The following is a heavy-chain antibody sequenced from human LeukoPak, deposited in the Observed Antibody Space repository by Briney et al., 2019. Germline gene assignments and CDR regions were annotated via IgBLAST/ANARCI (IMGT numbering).Heavy chain of an antibody. J-gene: IGHJ4*01. Sequence: PGGSLRLSCVASGFSISDSYMTWIRQTPGKGLEWLAYISGSGSDINFADSVKGRFTISRDNAKNSLYLQMNSRRPEDTALYYCSTDPRLLMYWGHGTLVTVSS. CDR2: ISGSGSDI. CDR3: STDPRLLMY. CDR1: GFSISDSY. V-gene: IGHV3-11*01. D-gene: IGHD2-8*01.